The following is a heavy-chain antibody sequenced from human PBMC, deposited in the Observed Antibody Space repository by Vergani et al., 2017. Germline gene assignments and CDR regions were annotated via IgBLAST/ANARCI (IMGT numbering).Heavy chain of an antibody. J-gene: IGHJ5*02. D-gene: IGHD2-2*01. CDR3: ARAPRRIVVVPAVNNWFDP. V-gene: IGHV4-30-4*08. CDR1: GGSISSGDYY. CDR2: IYYSGST. Sequence: QVQLQESGPGLVKPSQTLSLTCTVSGGSISSGDYYWSWIRQPPGKGLEWIGYIYYSGSTYYNPSLKSRVTISVDTSKNQFSLKLSSVTAADTAVYYCARAPRRIVVVPAVNNWFDPWGQGTLVTVSS.